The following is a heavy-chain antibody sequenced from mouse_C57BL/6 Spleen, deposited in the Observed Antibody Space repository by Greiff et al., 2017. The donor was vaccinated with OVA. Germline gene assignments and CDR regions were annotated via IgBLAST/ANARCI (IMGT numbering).Heavy chain of an antibody. J-gene: IGHJ1*03. CDR1: GFTFSSYG. CDR3: ARPPTGRYFDV. D-gene: IGHD4-1*02. CDR2: ISSGGSYT. Sequence: EVNVVESGGDLVKPGGSLKLSCAASGFTFSSYGMSWVRQTPDKRLEWVATISSGGSYTYYPDSVKGRFTISRDNAKNTLYLQMSSLKSEDTAMYYCARPPTGRYFDVWGTGTTVTVSS. V-gene: IGHV5-6*01.